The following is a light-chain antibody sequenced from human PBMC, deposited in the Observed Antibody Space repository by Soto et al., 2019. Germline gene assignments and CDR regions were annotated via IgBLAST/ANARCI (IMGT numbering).Light chain of an antibody. CDR3: ETWDSNTS. Sequence: QLVLTQSSSASASLGSSVKLTCTLSSGHSSYIIAWHQQQPGKAPRYLVKLEGSGSYNKGSGVPDRFSGSSSGADRYLTISNLQSEDEADYYCETWDSNTSFGGGTKLTVL. CDR2: LEGSGSY. J-gene: IGLJ2*01. V-gene: IGLV4-60*03. CDR1: SGHSSYI.